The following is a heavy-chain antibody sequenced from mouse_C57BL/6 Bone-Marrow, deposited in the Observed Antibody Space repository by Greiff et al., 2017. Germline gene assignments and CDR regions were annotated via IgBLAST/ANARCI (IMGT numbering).Heavy chain of an antibody. J-gene: IGHJ3*01. CDR1: GYTFTSYG. Sequence: QVQLQQSGAELARPGASVKLSCKASGYTFTSYGISWVKQRTGQGLEWIGEIYPRSGNTYYNEKFKGKATLTADKSSSTAYMELRSLTSEDSAVYFGARETREFITTVASYWGQGTLVTVSA. CDR2: IYPRSGNT. V-gene: IGHV1-81*01. D-gene: IGHD1-1*01. CDR3: ARETREFITTVASY.